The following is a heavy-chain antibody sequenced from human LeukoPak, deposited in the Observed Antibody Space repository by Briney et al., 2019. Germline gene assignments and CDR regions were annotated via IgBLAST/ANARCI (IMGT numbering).Heavy chain of an antibody. V-gene: IGHV2-5*02. CDR3: AQYGSGSRQSYYFDY. CDR1: GFSLSTSGVG. D-gene: IGHD3-10*01. Sequence: SGPTLVKPTQTLTLTCAFSGFSLSTSGVGVGCIRQPPGKALEWRALIYWDDDQRYSPSLKSRLTITKDTSKNQVVLTMTNMDPVDTATYYCAQYGSGSRQSYYFDYWGQGTLVTVSS. J-gene: IGHJ4*02. CDR2: IYWDDDQ.